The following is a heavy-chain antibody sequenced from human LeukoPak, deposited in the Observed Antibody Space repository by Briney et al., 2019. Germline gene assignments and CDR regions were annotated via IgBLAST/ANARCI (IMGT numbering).Heavy chain of an antibody. CDR1: GDFNDNYY. D-gene: IGHD3-10*01. CDR3: ARGGTYGSDY. CDR2: IYSDGLT. Sequence: PSETLSLTCTASGDFNDNYYWNWVRQSAGKGLEWIGRIYSDGLTNFNPSLKSRVTISADTSKNQFSLKLTSVTAADTAVYYCARGGTYGSDYWGQGTLVTVSS. J-gene: IGHJ4*02. V-gene: IGHV4-4*07.